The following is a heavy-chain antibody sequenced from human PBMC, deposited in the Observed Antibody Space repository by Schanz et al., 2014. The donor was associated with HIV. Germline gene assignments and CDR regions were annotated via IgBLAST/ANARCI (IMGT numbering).Heavy chain of an antibody. V-gene: IGHV3-30*18. Sequence: VQLVESGGGVVQPGRSLRLSCAASGFTFSNYWMHWVRQAPGKGLEWVADLSHDGSNKYYADSVKGRFTISRDNSKNALYLQMNSLRAEDTAVYYCAKDSTYDILAGYYKGGNWFDPWGQGTLVTVSS. CDR3: AKDSTYDILAGYYKGGNWFDP. CDR2: LSHDGSNK. CDR1: GFTFSNYW. D-gene: IGHD3-9*01. J-gene: IGHJ5*02.